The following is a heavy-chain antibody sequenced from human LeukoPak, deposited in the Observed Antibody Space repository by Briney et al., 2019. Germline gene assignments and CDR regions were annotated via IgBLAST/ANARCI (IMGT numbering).Heavy chain of an antibody. CDR1: GGSISSYY. CDR2: IYSSGTT. CDR3: ARASFGDYSAEYFHH. J-gene: IGHJ1*01. Sequence: PSETLSLTCTVPGGSISSYYWSWIGQPPGGGLEWIGYIYSSGTTNYNPSLKSRVTISVDTSKNQFSLKLNSVTAADTAVYYCARASFGDYSAEYFHHWGQGTLVTVSS. V-gene: IGHV4-59*01. D-gene: IGHD4-17*01.